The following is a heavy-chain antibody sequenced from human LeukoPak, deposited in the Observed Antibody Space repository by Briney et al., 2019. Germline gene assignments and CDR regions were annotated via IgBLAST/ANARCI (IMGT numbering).Heavy chain of an antibody. CDR1: GFTFDDYG. CDR3: ARNTRGYNGKMDV. V-gene: IGHV3-20*04. J-gene: IGHJ6*04. Sequence: GGSLRLSCAASGFTFDDYGMSWVRQAPGKGLEWVSGINWNGGSTGYADSVKGRFTISRDNAKNSLYLQMNSLRAEDTVLYYCARNTRGYNGKMDVWGKGTTVTVSS. CDR2: INWNGGST. D-gene: IGHD6-25*01.